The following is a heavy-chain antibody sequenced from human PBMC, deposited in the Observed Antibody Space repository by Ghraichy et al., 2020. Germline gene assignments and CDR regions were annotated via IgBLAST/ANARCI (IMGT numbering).Heavy chain of an antibody. V-gene: IGHV3-9*01. CDR1: GFTFDNYV. J-gene: IGHJ3*01. D-gene: IGHD3-22*01. Sequence: GGSLRLSCIVSGFTFDNYVIHWVRQAPGKGLEWVSNVNCNSGNIGYADSVKGRFTISRDNAKNSLYLQMNSLRAEDTALYYCALQGYYDSSGYAPVDVWGQGTMVTVSS. CDR2: VNCNSGNI. CDR3: ALQGYYDSSGYAPVDV.